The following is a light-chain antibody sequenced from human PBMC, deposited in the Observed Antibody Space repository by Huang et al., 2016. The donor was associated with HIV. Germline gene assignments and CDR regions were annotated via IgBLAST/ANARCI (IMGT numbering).Light chain of an antibody. CDR1: QSVTSN. J-gene: IGKJ1*01. Sequence: EVVMTQSPAILSVSPGERATLSCRVSQSVTSNLAWYQQKPGQAPRLLIYRASTRATGIPARFSGSGSGTEFTLTISSLQSEDFAVYYCQHYNNWPWWTFGQGTKVEIK. CDR3: QHYNNWPWWT. CDR2: RAS. V-gene: IGKV3-15*01.